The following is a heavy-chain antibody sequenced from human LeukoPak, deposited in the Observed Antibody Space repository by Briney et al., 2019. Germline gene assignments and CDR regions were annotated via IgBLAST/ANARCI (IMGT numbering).Heavy chain of an antibody. D-gene: IGHD2-21*02. CDR1: GFPFITYG. J-gene: IGHJ3*02. CDR2: IGGGGADK. Sequence: PGGSLSLSCVASGFPFITYGLRWVRQAPGKGLEWVSSIGGGGADKYYADSVKGRFTISRDNSKNALSLQMNSLRAEDTAIYCCAGRCGDCLGASYIWGQGTVVTVSS. V-gene: IGHV3-23*01. CDR3: AGRCGDCLGASYI.